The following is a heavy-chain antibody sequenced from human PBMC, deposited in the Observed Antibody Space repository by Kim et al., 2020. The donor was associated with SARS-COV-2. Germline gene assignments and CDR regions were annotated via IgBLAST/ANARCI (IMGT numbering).Heavy chain of an antibody. V-gene: IGHV4-31*03. CDR2: IYYSGST. CDR3: AREGRWLLGLMNAFDI. Sequence: SETLSLTCTVSGGSISSGGYYWSWIRQHPGKGLEWIGYIYYSGSTYYNPSLKSRVTISVDTSKNQFSLKLSSVTAADTAVYYCAREGRWLLGLMNAFDIWGQGTMVTVSS. J-gene: IGHJ3*02. CDR1: GGSISSGGYY. D-gene: IGHD2-15*01.